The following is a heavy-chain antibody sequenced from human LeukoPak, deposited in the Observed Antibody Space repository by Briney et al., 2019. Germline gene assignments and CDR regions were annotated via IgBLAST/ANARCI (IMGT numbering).Heavy chain of an antibody. CDR3: ARGRRRAVAGSRLYYFDY. CDR1: GGSISSSSYY. V-gene: IGHV4-39*07. J-gene: IGHJ4*02. D-gene: IGHD6-19*01. Sequence: SETLSLTCTVSGGSISSSSYYWGWIRQPPGKGLEWIGSIYYSGSTYYNPSLKSRVTISVDTSKNQFSLKLSSVTAADTAVYYCARGRRRAVAGSRLYYFDYWGQGTLVTVSS. CDR2: IYYSGST.